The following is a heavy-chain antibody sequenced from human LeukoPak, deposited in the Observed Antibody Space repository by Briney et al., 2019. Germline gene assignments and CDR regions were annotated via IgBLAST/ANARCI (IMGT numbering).Heavy chain of an antibody. Sequence: GEALNFSRTSSGSSFSSYWSGWLRELPEKGLGWVGIIYTGDSANRYSTSVQGQATISADKAISTVYLQWSSLKDSDTAMYYCVRRRIGELLIIDYWGQGTLVTVSS. CDR1: GSSFSSYW. D-gene: IGHD3-10*01. CDR2: IYTGDSAN. CDR3: VRRRIGELLIIDY. V-gene: IGHV5-51*01. J-gene: IGHJ4*02.